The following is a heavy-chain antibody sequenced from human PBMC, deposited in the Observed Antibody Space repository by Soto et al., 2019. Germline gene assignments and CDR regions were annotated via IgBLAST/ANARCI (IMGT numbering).Heavy chain of an antibody. CDR3: ARESVWLANPDAFDI. D-gene: IGHD6-19*01. J-gene: IGHJ3*02. CDR1: GYTFTSYG. CDR2: ISAYNGNT. V-gene: IGHV1-18*01. Sequence: GASVKVSCKSSGYTFTSYGISWVRQAPGQGLEWMGWISAYNGNTNYAQKLQGRVTMTTDTSTSTAYMELRSLRSDDTAVYYCARESVWLANPDAFDIWGQGTMVTVSS.